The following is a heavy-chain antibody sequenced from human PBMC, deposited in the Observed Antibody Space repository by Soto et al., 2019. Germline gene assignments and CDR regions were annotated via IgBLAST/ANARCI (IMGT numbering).Heavy chain of an antibody. CDR2: VSGGGGST. D-gene: IGHD6-13*01. J-gene: IGHJ4*02. CDR3: AKGYSSSWYHYYFDY. CDR1: GFTFNNYA. V-gene: IGHV3-23*01. Sequence: EVQLLESGGNLLQPGESLRLSCAASGFTFNNYAMSWVRRAPGKGLEWVSAVSGGGGSTYYADSVKGRFTISRDNSKYTLYLQMNSLTAEDTAVYYCAKGYSSSWYHYYFDYWGQGTLVTVSS.